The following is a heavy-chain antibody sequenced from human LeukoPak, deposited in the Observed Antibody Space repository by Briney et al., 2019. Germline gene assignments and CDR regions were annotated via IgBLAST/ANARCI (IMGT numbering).Heavy chain of an antibody. V-gene: IGHV3-53*01. CDR3: ARDPVPEF. CDR1: GFTVSSSY. D-gene: IGHD1-14*01. CDR2: LSSGGTT. J-gene: IGHJ3*01. Sequence: GGSLRLSCAGSGFTVSSSYMNWVRQAPGKGLGCVSVLSSGGTTYYADSVKGRFTISRDNSKNTLYLQMNNLRAEDTAVYYCARDPVPEFWGQGTMVTVSS.